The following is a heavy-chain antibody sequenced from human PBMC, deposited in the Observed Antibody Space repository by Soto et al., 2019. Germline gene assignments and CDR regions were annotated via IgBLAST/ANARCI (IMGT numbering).Heavy chain of an antibody. CDR3: ARIRDYYYDSSGRRAYGMDV. D-gene: IGHD3-22*01. V-gene: IGHV5-10-1*01. J-gene: IGHJ6*02. CDR2: IDPSDSYT. CDR1: GYSFTSYW. Sequence: GESLKISCKGSGYSFTSYWISWVRQMPGKGLEWMGRIDPSDSYTNYSPSFQGHVTISADKSISTAYLQWSSLKASDTAMYYCARIRDYYYDSSGRRAYGMDVWGQGTMVTVSS.